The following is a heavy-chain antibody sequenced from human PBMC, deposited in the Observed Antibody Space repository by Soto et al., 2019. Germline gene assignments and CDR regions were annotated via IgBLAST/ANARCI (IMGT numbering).Heavy chain of an antibody. CDR1: GGSVSSGSYY. V-gene: IGHV4-61*01. CDR3: ARTGQVVRDYYGMDV. Sequence: QVQLQESGPGLVKPSETLSLTCTVSGGSVSSGSYYWSWIRQPPGKGLEWIGYIYYSGSTNYNPSLKSRVTIYVDTSTTQFSLKLSSVTAADTAVYYCARTGQVVRDYYGMDVWGQGTTVTVSS. J-gene: IGHJ6*02. CDR2: IYYSGST. D-gene: IGHD6-6*01.